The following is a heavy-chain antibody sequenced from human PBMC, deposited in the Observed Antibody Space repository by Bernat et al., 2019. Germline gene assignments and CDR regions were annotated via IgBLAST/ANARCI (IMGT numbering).Heavy chain of an antibody. D-gene: IGHD6-6*01. CDR3: AKDYNSWSSFDY. Sequence: EVQLVESGGGLVQPGRSLRLSCAASGFTFDNYAMYWVRQAPGKALEWVSGISWNSGKIGYADSVKGRFTMSRDNAKNSLYLQMNSLRAEDTALYYCAKDYNSWSSFDYWGQGSLVTVSS. V-gene: IGHV3-9*01. CDR1: GFTFDNYA. J-gene: IGHJ4*02. CDR2: ISWNSGKI.